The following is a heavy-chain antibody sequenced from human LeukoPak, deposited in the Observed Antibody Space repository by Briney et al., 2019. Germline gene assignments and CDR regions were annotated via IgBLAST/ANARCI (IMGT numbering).Heavy chain of an antibody. J-gene: IGHJ5*02. CDR3: ARLAGRITIFGVVKGTWFDP. D-gene: IGHD3-3*01. CDR1: GGSISSGDYS. Sequence: SETLSLTCTVSGGSISSGDYSWSWIRQPPGKGLERIGYIYYSGSTYYNPSLKSLVTISVDTSKNQFSLKLSSVTAADTAVYYCARLAGRITIFGVVKGTWFDPWGQGTLVTVSS. CDR2: IYYSGST. V-gene: IGHV4-30-4*01.